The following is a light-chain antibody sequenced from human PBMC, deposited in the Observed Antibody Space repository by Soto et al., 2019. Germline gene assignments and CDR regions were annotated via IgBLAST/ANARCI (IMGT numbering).Light chain of an antibody. V-gene: IGKV1-5*01. CDR3: QQYNSYSWT. J-gene: IGKJ1*01. CDR2: DAS. CDR1: QSISNW. Sequence: DIQMIQSPSTLSASVGDRVTITCRASQSISNWLAWYQQKPGKAPKFLIYDASSLESGVPSRFSGSGSGTEFTLTISSLQPDDSATYYCQQYNSYSWTFGQGTKVDIK.